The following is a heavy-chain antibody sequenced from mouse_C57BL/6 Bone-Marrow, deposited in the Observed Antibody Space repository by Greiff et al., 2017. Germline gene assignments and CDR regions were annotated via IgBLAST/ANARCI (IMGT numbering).Heavy chain of an antibody. CDR3: ARWLLGAMDY. D-gene: IGHD2-3*01. J-gene: IGHJ4*01. CDR1: GFTFSSYA. CDR2: ISAGSSYT. Sequence: EVMLVESGGGLVKPGGSLKLSCEASGFTFSSYAMSWVRQTPEKRLEWVATISAGSSYTYYPDNVKGRFTITRDNAKNNLYLQMSHLKSEDTAMYYCARWLLGAMDYWGQGTSVTVSS. V-gene: IGHV5-4*03.